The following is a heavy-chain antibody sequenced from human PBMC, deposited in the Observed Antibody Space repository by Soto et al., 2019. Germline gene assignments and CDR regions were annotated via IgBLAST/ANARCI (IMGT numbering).Heavy chain of an antibody. J-gene: IGHJ4*02. CDR1: GYTFTGHY. Sequence: XSVKVSCKASGYTFTGHYLHWVRQAPGRGLEWMGWINPSTGGTNFAQKFQGRVTMTSDTSIRTVYLELSSLRSDDTAVYYCGRHLMWSVGARRFDHWGQGTQVTVSS. CDR2: INPSTGGT. D-gene: IGHD3-3*01. CDR3: GRHLMWSVGARRFDH. V-gene: IGHV1-2*02.